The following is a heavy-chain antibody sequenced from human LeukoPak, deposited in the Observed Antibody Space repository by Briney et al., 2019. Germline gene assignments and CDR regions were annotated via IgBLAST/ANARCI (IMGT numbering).Heavy chain of an antibody. CDR1: GYSFTTYW. Sequence: GESLKISCKGSGYSFTTYWIGWVRQMPGKGLEWMGIISPGDSDTRYSPSFQGQVTMSADKSISAAYLQWSSLKASDTAMYYCARSGDSYNYVYWGQGTLVTVSS. J-gene: IGHJ4*02. CDR2: ISPGDSDT. D-gene: IGHD5-24*01. CDR3: ARSGDSYNYVY. V-gene: IGHV5-51*01.